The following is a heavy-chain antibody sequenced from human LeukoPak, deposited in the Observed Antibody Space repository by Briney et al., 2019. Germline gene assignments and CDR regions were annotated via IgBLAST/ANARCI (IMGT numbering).Heavy chain of an antibody. D-gene: IGHD3-9*01. Sequence: RGSLRRSCAAAGFTFSSYARSWVCQAPGHGLEWGSALIGSGGSTNYAESGKGRFTISRDSSKNTLYLQMNRLRAEDTAIYYCTKVMTVRNFDWLSEYYYGMDVWGKGTTVTVSS. CDR2: LIGSGGST. V-gene: IGHV3-23*01. J-gene: IGHJ6*04. CDR3: TKVMTVRNFDWLSEYYYGMDV. CDR1: GFTFSSYA.